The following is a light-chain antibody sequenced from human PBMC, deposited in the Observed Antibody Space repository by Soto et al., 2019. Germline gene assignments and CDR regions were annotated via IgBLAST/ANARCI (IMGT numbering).Light chain of an antibody. V-gene: IGLV2-14*01. CDR1: XSXVGGYNY. J-gene: IGLJ2*01. CDR2: DVS. CDR3: SSYTSRSTLV. Sequence: QSALTQPASVSGSPGQSITISCTXTXSXVGGYNYVSWYQQHPGKAPKLMIYDVSDRPSGVSSRFSGSKSGNTASLTISGLQAEDEADYYCSSYTSRSTLVFGGGTKLTVL.